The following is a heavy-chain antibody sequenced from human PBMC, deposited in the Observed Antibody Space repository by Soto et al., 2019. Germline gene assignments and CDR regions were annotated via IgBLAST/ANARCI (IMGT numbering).Heavy chain of an antibody. Sequence: SETLSLTCAVYGGSFSGYYWSWIRQPPGKGLEWIGEINHSGSTNYNPSLKSRVTISVHTSKNQFSLKLSSVTAADTAVDYCARSRCELLLWCGECPRYYGMDVWGQGTTVTVSS. CDR2: INHSGST. V-gene: IGHV4-34*01. CDR1: GGSFSGYY. CDR3: ARSRCELLLWCGECPRYYGMDV. D-gene: IGHD3-10*01. J-gene: IGHJ6*02.